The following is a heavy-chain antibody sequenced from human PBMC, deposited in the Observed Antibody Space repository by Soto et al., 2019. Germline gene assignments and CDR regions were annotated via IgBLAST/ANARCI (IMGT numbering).Heavy chain of an antibody. J-gene: IGHJ3*02. CDR3: ARGHNGGHQGDI. CDR2: IYYTGST. CDR1: GGSISSYY. D-gene: IGHD4-17*01. V-gene: IGHV4-59*01. Sequence: QVQLQESGPGLVKPSETLSLTCTVSGGSISSYYWSWIRQPPGKGLEWIGFIYYTGSTNYNPSLKSRVTILVDTSKNQFSLKLYSVTAADTAVYYCARGHNGGHQGDIWGQGTMVTVSS.